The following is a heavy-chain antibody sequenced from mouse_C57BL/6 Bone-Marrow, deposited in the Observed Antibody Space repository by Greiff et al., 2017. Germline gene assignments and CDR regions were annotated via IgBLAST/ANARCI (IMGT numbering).Heavy chain of an antibody. Sequence: EVQLPESGPELVKPGASVKISCKASGYSFTGYYMNWVKQSPEKSLEWIGEINPSTGGTTYNQKFKAKATLTVDKSSSTAYMQLKSLTSEDSAVYYCASYPLWYPHWYFDVWGTGTTVTVSS. V-gene: IGHV1-42*01. CDR3: ASYPLWYPHWYFDV. D-gene: IGHD2-1*01. CDR2: INPSTGGT. J-gene: IGHJ1*03. CDR1: GYSFTGYY.